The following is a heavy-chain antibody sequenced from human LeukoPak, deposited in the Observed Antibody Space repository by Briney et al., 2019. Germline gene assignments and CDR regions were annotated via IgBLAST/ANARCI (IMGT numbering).Heavy chain of an antibody. Sequence: GGSLRLSCAASGFTVSTSDMGWVRQAPGKGLEWVSLIYSSGFTHYTDSVKGRFSISRDNSKNTVSLQMSSLRAEDTAVYYCARRTVPGRPGYWGQGTLVTVSS. CDR2: IYSSGFT. D-gene: IGHD6-6*01. J-gene: IGHJ4*02. V-gene: IGHV3-66*04. CDR3: ARRTVPGRPGY. CDR1: GFTVSTSD.